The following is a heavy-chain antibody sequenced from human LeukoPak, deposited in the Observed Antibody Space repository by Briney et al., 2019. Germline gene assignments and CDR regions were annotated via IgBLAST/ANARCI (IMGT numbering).Heavy chain of an antibody. CDR3: ARDPVAGTGDDY. CDR1: GGSLSSSSYY. J-gene: IGHJ4*02. Sequence: SETLSLTCTVSGGSLSSSSYYWGWMRQPPGTGLEWIGSIYYSGSTYYNPSLKSRVTISVDTSKNQFSLKLSSVTAADTAVYYCARDPVAGTGDDYWGQGTLVTVSS. CDR2: IYYSGST. V-gene: IGHV4-39*07. D-gene: IGHD6-19*01.